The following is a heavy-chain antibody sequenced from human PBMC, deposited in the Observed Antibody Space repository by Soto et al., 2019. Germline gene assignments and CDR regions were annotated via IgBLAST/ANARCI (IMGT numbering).Heavy chain of an antibody. V-gene: IGHV1-2*04. CDR2: INPNSGGT. D-gene: IGHD4-17*01. CDR1: GYTFTGYY. CDR3: ARGETTVTTFYYYYMDV. J-gene: IGHJ6*03. Sequence: QVQLVQSGAEVKKPGASVKVSCKASGYTFTGYYMHWVRQAPGQGLEWMGWINPNSGGTNYAQKFQGWGTMTRDTSISTAYMELSRLRSDDTAVYYCARGETTVTTFYYYYMDVWGKGTTVTVSS.